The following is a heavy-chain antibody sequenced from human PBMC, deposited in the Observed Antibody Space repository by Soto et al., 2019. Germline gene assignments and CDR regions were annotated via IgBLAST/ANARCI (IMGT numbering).Heavy chain of an antibody. D-gene: IGHD3-3*02. Sequence: SETLSLTGDISGESINSSHCWNWVRQLPGKGLEWIGQISHSGSTNYNPSLTSRVNKSVDKSKNHFSLKLTSVTAADTAVYYCAARHFWSGPWTETRLDYWGQGTLVTVSS. CDR2: ISHSGST. CDR3: AARHFWSGPWTETRLDY. CDR1: GESINSSHC. V-gene: IGHV4-4*02. J-gene: IGHJ4*02.